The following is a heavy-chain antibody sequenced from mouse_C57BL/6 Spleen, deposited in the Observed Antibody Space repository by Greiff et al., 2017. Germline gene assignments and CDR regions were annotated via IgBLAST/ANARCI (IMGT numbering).Heavy chain of an antibody. CDR2: IDPEDGAT. V-gene: IGHV14-2*01. Sequence: EVQLQQSGAELVKPGASVKLSCTASGFNIKDYYMHWVKQRTEQGLEWIGRIDPEDGATKYAPKFQGKATIPADTSSNTTYLQLSSLPSEDTAVYYYAAYGNYGKGFDYWGQGTTLTVSS. J-gene: IGHJ2*01. CDR3: AAYGNYGKGFDY. D-gene: IGHD2-1*01. CDR1: GFNIKDYY.